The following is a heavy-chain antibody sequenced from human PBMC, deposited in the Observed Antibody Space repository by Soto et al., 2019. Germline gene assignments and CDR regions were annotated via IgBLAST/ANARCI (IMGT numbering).Heavy chain of an antibody. D-gene: IGHD4-17*01. CDR3: AREVDYGADNWFDP. J-gene: IGHJ5*02. CDR2: IYSGGST. V-gene: IGHV3-53*04. Sequence: GGSLRPSCAASGFTFRSTYMSWVRQAPGKGLEWVSVIYSGGSTYYADSVKGRFTISRHNSKNTLYLQMNSLRAEDTAVYYCAREVDYGADNWFDPWGQGTLVTVSS. CDR1: GFTFRSTY.